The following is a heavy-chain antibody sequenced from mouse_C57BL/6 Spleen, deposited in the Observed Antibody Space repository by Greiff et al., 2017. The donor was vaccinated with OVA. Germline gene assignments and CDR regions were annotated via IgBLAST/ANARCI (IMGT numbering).Heavy chain of an antibody. CDR1: GYSFTSYY. J-gene: IGHJ2*01. CDR2: IYPGSGNT. D-gene: IGHD1-1*01. Sequence: QVQLQQSGPELVKPGASVKISCKASGYSFTSYYIHWVKQRPGQGLEWIGWIYPGSGNTKYNEKFKGKATLTADTSSSTAYMQLSSLTSEDSAVYYCARQDYYGRGYFDYWGQGTTLTVSS. CDR3: ARQDYYGRGYFDY. V-gene: IGHV1-66*01.